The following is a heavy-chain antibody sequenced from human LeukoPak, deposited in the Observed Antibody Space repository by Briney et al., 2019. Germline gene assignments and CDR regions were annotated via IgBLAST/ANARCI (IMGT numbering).Heavy chain of an antibody. V-gene: IGHV3-21*01. CDR2: ISSSSSYI. D-gene: IGHD3-22*01. Sequence: GGSLRLSCAASGLTFSSYSMNWVRQAPGKGLEWVSSISSSSSYIYYADSVRGRFTISRDNAKNSLFLQMNSLRAGDTAVYYCAIMPYDSSGYSQYWGQGTLVTVSS. J-gene: IGHJ4*02. CDR1: GLTFSSYS. CDR3: AIMPYDSSGYSQY.